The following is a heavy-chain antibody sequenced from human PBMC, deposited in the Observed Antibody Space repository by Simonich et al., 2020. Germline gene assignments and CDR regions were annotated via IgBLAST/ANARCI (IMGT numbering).Heavy chain of an antibody. CDR3: AKDIAAAGDEYFQH. D-gene: IGHD6-13*01. CDR1: GFTFDDYA. J-gene: IGHJ1*01. Sequence: EVQLVESGGGLVQPGRFLRLSCAASGFTFDDYAMHWVRQATGKGLEWVSGNSWNSGSIGYADSVKGRFTISRDNAKNSLYLQMNSLRAEDTALYYCAKDIAAAGDEYFQHWGQGTLVTVSS. CDR2: NSWNSGSI. V-gene: IGHV3-9*01.